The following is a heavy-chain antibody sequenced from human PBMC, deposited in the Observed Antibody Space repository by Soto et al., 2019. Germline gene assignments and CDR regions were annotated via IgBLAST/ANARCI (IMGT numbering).Heavy chain of an antibody. D-gene: IGHD3-22*01. CDR3: ARDPYSSSWYGLTYYYDSSVYSPYFDY. J-gene: IGHJ4*02. V-gene: IGHV6-1*01. CDR1: GDSVSSNSAA. CDR2: TYYRSKWYN. Sequence: SQTLSLTCAISGDSVSSNSAAWNWIRQSPSRGLEWLGRTYYRSKWYNDYAVSVKSRITINPDTSKNQFSLQLNSVTPEDTAVYYCARDPYSSSWYGLTYYYDSSVYSPYFDYWGQGTLVTVSS.